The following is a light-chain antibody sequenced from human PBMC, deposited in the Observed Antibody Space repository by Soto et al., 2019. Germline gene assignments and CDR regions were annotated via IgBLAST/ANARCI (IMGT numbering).Light chain of an antibody. CDR3: CSYAGSSTLVV. J-gene: IGLJ2*01. CDR1: SSDVGSHNL. Sequence: QSALTQPASVSGSPGQSITISCTGTSSDVGSHNLVSWYQQHPGKAPKLMIYEVSKRPSGVSNRFSGSKSGNTASLTISGLQAEDEADYYCCSYAGSSTLVVFGGGTKLTVL. V-gene: IGLV2-23*02. CDR2: EVS.